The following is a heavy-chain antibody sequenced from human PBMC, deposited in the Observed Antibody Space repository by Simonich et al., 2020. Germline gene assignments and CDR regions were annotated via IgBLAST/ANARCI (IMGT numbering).Heavy chain of an antibody. J-gene: IGHJ4*02. Sequence: QVQLVQSGAEVKKPGASVKVSCKASGYTFTSYGISWVRQAPGQGLEWMGGISGYNGNTNYAQKLQGRVTMTTDTSTSTAYMELRSRRADDTAVYYCARASRGTWWYYYFDYWGQGTLVTVSS. CDR2: ISGYNGNT. D-gene: IGHD2-15*01. CDR1: GYTFTSYG. CDR3: ARASRGTWWYYYFDY. V-gene: IGHV1-18*01.